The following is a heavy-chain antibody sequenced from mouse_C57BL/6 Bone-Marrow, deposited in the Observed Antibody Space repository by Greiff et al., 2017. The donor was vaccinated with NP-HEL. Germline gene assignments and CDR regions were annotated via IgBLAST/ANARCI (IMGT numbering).Heavy chain of an antibody. Sequence: DVMLVESGGGLVQPGGSLKLSCAASGFTFSDYYMYWVRQTPEKRLEWVAYISNGGGSTYYPDTVKGRFTISRDNAKNTLYLQMSRLKSEDTAMYYCARRRSYGYFDVWGTGTTVTVSS. J-gene: IGHJ1*03. CDR3: ARRRSYGYFDV. V-gene: IGHV5-12*01. CDR1: GFTFSDYY. CDR2: ISNGGGST.